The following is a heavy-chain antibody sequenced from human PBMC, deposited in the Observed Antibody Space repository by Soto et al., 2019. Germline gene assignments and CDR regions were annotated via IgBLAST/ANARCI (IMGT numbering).Heavy chain of an antibody. CDR1: GGSISSSSYY. Sequence: PSETLSLTCTVSGGSISSSSYYWGWIRQPPGKGLEWIGEINHSGSTNYNPSLKSRVTISVDTSKNQFSLKLTSVTAADTAVYYCARDKITCLFDYWGQGTLVTVSS. V-gene: IGHV4-39*07. J-gene: IGHJ4*02. CDR2: INHSGST. D-gene: IGHD3-10*01. CDR3: ARDKITCLFDY.